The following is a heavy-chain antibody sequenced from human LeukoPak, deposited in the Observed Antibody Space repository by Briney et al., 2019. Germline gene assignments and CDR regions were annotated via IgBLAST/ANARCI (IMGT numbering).Heavy chain of an antibody. CDR1: GYTFTGYY. CDR3: TRDVPGYSSDFDF. J-gene: IGHJ4*02. D-gene: IGHD6-19*01. CDR2: INPNSGGT. V-gene: IGHV1-2*02. Sequence: ASVKVSCKASGYTFTGYYMHWVRQAPGQGLEWMGWINPNSGGTNYAQKFQGRVTMTRDTSISTAYMELSRLTSDDTAVYYCTRDVPGYSSDFDFWGQGTLVTVSS.